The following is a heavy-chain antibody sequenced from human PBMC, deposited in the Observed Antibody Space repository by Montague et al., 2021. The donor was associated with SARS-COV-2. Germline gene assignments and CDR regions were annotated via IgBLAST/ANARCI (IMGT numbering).Heavy chain of an antibody. Sequence: SETLSLTCAVYGGSFSGYYWSWIRQPPGKGLEWIGEINHSGSANYNPSLKSRVTISVDTSKNQFSLKLSSVTAADTAVYYCVRVRYHGSGTSLSMDVWGQGTTVTVSS. CDR3: VRVRYHGSGTSLSMDV. CDR1: GGSFSGYY. V-gene: IGHV4-34*01. CDR2: INHSGSA. D-gene: IGHD3-10*01. J-gene: IGHJ6*02.